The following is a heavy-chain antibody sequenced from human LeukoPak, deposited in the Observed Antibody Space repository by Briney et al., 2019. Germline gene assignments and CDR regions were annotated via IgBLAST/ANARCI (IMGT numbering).Heavy chain of an antibody. Sequence: ASVKVSCKASGDIFIDQDIHWLRQAPGQGFVWMGWISPTNGGTKYAQDFQDRVTMTRDTSISTVYMELTSLRYDDTAIYYCSRDASFRPFNFWGQGTLVTVSS. CDR3: SRDASFRPFNF. V-gene: IGHV1-2*02. J-gene: IGHJ4*02. D-gene: IGHD3-16*01. CDR2: ISPTNGGT. CDR1: GDIFIDQD.